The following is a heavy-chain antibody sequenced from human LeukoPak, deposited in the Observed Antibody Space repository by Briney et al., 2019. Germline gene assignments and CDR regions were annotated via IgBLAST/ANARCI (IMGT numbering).Heavy chain of an antibody. D-gene: IGHD5-12*01. CDR2: IRYDGSNK. V-gene: IGHV3-30*02. CDR3: ARENSGYDPFDY. Sequence: PGGSLRLSCAASGFIFSSYGMHWVRQAPGKGLEWVAFIRYDGSNKYYADSVKGRFTISRDNAKNSLYLQMNSLRAEDTAVYYCARENSGYDPFDYWGQGTLVTVSS. CDR1: GFIFSSYG. J-gene: IGHJ4*02.